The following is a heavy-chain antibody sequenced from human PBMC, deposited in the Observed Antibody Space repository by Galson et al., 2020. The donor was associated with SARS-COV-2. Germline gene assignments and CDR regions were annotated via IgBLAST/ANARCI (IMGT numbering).Heavy chain of an antibody. CDR1: GGSISSGGYY. Sequence: ETSETLSLTCTVSGGSISSGGYYWSWIRQHPGKGLEWIGYIYYSGSTYYNPSLKSRVTISVDTSKNQFSLKLSSVTAADTAVYYCARDGPGGDGMDVWGQGTTVTVSS. CDR3: ARDGPGGDGMDV. CDR2: IYYSGST. J-gene: IGHJ6*02. V-gene: IGHV4-31*03. D-gene: IGHD1-26*01.